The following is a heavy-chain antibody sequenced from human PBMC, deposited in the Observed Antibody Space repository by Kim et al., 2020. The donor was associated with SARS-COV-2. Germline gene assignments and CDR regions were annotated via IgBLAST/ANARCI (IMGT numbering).Heavy chain of an antibody. D-gene: IGHD4-4*01. CDR3: TRVYDYSILLGYYYYGMDV. V-gene: IGHV3-49*03. CDR2: IRSKAYGGTT. J-gene: IGHJ6*02. CDR1: GFTFGDYA. Sequence: GGSLRLSCTASGFTFGDYAMSWFRQAPGKGLEWVGFIRSKAYGGTTEYAASVKGRFTISRDDSKSIAYLQMNSLKTEDTAVYYCTRVYDYSILLGYYYYGMDVWGQGTTVTVSS.